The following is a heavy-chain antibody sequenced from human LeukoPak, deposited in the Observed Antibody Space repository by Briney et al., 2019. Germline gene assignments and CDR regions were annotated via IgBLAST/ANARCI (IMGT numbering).Heavy chain of an antibody. Sequence: PSETLSLTCTVSGYSISSGYYWGWIRQPPGKGLEWVGSVYHSGNTYYNPSLKSRVTISVDTSKNQFSLRLNSVTAADTAVYYCARDRSVGVLPAPPFDYRGQGTLVTVSS. D-gene: IGHD6-6*01. CDR1: GYSISSGYY. CDR2: VYHSGNT. CDR3: ARDRSVGVLPAPPFDY. V-gene: IGHV4-38-2*02. J-gene: IGHJ4*02.